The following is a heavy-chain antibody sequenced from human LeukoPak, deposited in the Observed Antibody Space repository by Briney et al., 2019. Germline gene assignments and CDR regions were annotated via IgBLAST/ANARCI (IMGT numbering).Heavy chain of an antibody. V-gene: IGHV4-34*12. CDR1: GGSFSGYY. CDR2: IFYTGNI. J-gene: IGHJ6*03. CDR3: ARHPIKYYYYMDV. Sequence: SEALSLTCAVYGGSFSGYYWGWIRQAPGKGLEWIGSIFYTGNIYYNPSLKSRVTILVDTSKSRFSLKLYSVTVADTAVYYCARHPIKYYYYMDVWGKGTTVTVSS. D-gene: IGHD5-24*01.